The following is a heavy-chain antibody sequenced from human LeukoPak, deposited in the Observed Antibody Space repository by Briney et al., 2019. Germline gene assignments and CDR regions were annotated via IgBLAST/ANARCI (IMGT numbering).Heavy chain of an antibody. D-gene: IGHD3-3*01. CDR2: MNLNSGNT. J-gene: IGHJ5*02. V-gene: IGHV1-8*01. Sequence: ASVTVSCKASGYTFTSYDINWVRQATGQGLEWMGWMNLNSGNTGYAQKFQGRVTMTRNTSISTAYMELSSLRSEDTAVYYCARTFWPPNWFDPWGKGTLVTVSS. CDR3: ARTFWPPNWFDP. CDR1: GYTFTSYD.